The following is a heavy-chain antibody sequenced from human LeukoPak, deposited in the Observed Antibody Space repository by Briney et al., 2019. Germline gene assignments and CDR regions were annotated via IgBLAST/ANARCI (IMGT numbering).Heavy chain of an antibody. CDR2: IYYSGST. D-gene: IGHD2-2*02. Sequence: SETLSLTCTVSGGSISSYYWSWIRQPPGKGLEWIGYIYYSGSTNYNPSLKSRVTISVDTSKNQFSLKLSSVTAADTAVYYCARGIRYCSSTSCYRSFNWFDPWGQGTLVTVSS. CDR1: GGSISSYY. CDR3: ARGIRYCSSTSCYRSFNWFDP. J-gene: IGHJ5*02. V-gene: IGHV4-59*01.